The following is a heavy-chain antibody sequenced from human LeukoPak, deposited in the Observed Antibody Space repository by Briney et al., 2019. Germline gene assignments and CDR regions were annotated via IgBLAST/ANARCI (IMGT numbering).Heavy chain of an antibody. D-gene: IGHD2-15*01. J-gene: IGHJ6*02. CDR3: ARDIASVRMDV. CDR2: IYSGGST. Sequence: GGSLRLSCAASGFTVSSDYMSWVRQAPGKGLEWVSVIYSGGSTYYADSVKGRFTISRDNSKNTLYLQMNSLRAEDTAVYYCARDIASVRMDVGGQGTTVTVSS. V-gene: IGHV3-53*01. CDR1: GFTVSSDY.